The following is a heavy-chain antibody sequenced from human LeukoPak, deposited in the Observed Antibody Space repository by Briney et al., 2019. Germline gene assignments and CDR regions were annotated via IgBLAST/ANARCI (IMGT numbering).Heavy chain of an antibody. Sequence: GGSLRLSCVASGFTFSSNWMSWVRQAPGKGLEWVANIKQDGSEKHYVDSVKGRFTISRDNAKNSLYLQMNSLRAEDTAVYYCARDAGLYYYCKDVWGKGTTVTVSS. CDR3: ARDAGLYYYCKDV. V-gene: IGHV3-7*01. CDR1: GFTFSSNW. CDR2: IKQDGSEK. J-gene: IGHJ6*03. D-gene: IGHD3/OR15-3a*01.